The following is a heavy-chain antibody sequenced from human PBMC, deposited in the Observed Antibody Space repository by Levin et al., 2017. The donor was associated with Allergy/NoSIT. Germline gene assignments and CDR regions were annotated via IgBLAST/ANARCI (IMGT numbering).Heavy chain of an antibody. CDR1: GGTFSSYA. CDR3: ARVRGSGYDYYYYGMDV. CDR2: IIPIFGTA. V-gene: IGHV1-69*13. Sequence: SVKVSCKASGGTFSSYAISWVRQAPGQGLEWMGGIIPIFGTANYAQKFQGRVTITADESTSTAYMELSSLRSEDTAVYYCARVRGSGYDYYYYGMDVWGQGTTVTVSS. D-gene: IGHD5-12*01. J-gene: IGHJ6*02.